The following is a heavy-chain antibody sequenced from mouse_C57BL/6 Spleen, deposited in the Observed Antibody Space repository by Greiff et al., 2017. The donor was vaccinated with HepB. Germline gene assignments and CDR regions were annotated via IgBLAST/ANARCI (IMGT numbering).Heavy chain of an antibody. CDR3: ARGYCGSSWGDAMDY. CDR1: GFNFKDYY. D-gene: IGHD1-1*01. V-gene: IGHV14-2*01. J-gene: IGHJ4*01. Sequence: VQLQQSGAELVKPGASVKLSCTASGFNFKDYYMHWVKQRTAQGLEWIGRIDPEDGETKYAPKFQGKATITADTSSNAAYLQLSSLTSEDTAVYYCARGYCGSSWGDAMDYWGQGTSVTVSS. CDR2: IDPEDGET.